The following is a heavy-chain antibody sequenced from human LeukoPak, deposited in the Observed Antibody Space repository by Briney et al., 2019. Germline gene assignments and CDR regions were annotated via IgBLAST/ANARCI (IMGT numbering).Heavy chain of an antibody. V-gene: IGHV3-30*18. CDR3: AKDPCSGGSCYFGY. CDR2: ISYDGSNK. CDR1: GFTFSSYG. J-gene: IGHJ4*02. Sequence: GRSLRLSCAASGFTFSSYGMHWVRQAPGKGLEWVAVISYDGSNKYYADSVKGRLTISRDNSKNTLYLQMNSLRAEDTAVYYCAKDPCSGGSCYFGYWGQGTLVTVSS. D-gene: IGHD2-15*01.